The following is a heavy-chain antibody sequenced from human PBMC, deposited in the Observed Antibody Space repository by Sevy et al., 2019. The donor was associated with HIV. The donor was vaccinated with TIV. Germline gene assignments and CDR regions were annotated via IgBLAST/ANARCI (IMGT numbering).Heavy chain of an antibody. V-gene: IGHV3-7*01. CDR3: ARDTGGIGMDV. D-gene: IGHD6-13*01. Sequence: GGSLRLSCAASGFTFSSHWMSWVRQAPGKGLEWVANIKQDGSEKYCVDSVKGRFTISRDNAKNSLSLQVNSLRAEDTAVYYCARDTGGIGMDVWGQGTTVTVSS. CDR2: IKQDGSEK. J-gene: IGHJ6*02. CDR1: GFTFSSHW.